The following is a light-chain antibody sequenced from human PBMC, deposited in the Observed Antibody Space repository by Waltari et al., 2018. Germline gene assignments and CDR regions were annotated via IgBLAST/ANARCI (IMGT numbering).Light chain of an antibody. Sequence: QSALTQPASVSGAPGQSITISCTGTTGDGGNSNFVSWYQHHPGKVPKLIIYEVIKRPSGISVRFTGSKSGNTASLSISGLQAEDEADYYCCSYVQKDVWLFGGGTKVTVL. CDR2: EVI. J-gene: IGLJ3*02. CDR1: TGDGGNSNF. CDR3: CSYVQKDVWL. V-gene: IGLV2-23*02.